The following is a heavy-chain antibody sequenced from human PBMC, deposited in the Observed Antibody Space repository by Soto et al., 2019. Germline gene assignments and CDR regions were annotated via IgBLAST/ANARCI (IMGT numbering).Heavy chain of an antibody. CDR3: AKGPHTNVGWPYYFES. CDR1: GFSLANYP. D-gene: IGHD6-19*01. V-gene: IGHV3-48*02. CDR2: ISPRGDTI. Sequence: VQLVESGGGLVQPGGSLRLSCVASGFSLANYPMNWVRQTPGKGLEWISYISPRGDTIYYADSVEGRFTISRDNARNSLSLHMSSLRDEDSALYYCAKGPHTNVGWPYYFESWGQGVPVTVSS. J-gene: IGHJ4*02.